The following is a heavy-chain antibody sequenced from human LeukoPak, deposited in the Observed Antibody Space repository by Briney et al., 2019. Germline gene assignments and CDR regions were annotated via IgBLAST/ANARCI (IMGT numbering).Heavy chain of an antibody. CDR3: ARYPGHSYGYPGFDY. CDR2: IYTSGST. Sequence: SQTLSLTCTVSGGSISSGSYYWSWIRQPAGKGLEWIGRIYTSGSTNYNPSLKSRVTISVDTSKNQFSLKLSSVTAADTAVYYCARYPGHSYGYPGFDYWGQGTLVTVSS. J-gene: IGHJ4*02. CDR1: GGSISSGSYY. D-gene: IGHD5-18*01. V-gene: IGHV4-61*02.